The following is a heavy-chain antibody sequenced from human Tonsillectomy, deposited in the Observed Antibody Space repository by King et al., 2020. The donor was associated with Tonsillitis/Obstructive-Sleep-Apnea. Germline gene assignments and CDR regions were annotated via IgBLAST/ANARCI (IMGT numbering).Heavy chain of an antibody. V-gene: IGHV4-59*01. J-gene: IGHJ4*02. CDR2: IYYSGST. D-gene: IGHD6-19*01. CDR1: GGSISSYY. Sequence: QLQESGPGLVKPSETLSLTRTVSGGSISSYYWSWIRQPPGKGLEWIGYIYYSGSTNYNPSLKSRVTISVDTSKNQFSLKLSSVTAADTAVYYCAMTIAVAGTRGFDYWGQGTLVTVSS. CDR3: AMTIAVAGTRGFDY.